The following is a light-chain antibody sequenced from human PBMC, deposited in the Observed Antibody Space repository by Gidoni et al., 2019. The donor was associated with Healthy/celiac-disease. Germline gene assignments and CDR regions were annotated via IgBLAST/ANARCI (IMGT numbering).Light chain of an antibody. J-gene: IGKJ1*01. CDR1: QSVGSN. CDR2: GAS. Sequence: EIVMTQSPATLSVSPGERVTLSCRASQSVGSNLAWYQQKPGQAPRLHIYGASTRATGIPARFSGSGSGTEFTLTISSLQSEDFAVYYCQQYNDWPRTFGQGTKVEIK. CDR3: QQYNDWPRT. V-gene: IGKV3-15*01.